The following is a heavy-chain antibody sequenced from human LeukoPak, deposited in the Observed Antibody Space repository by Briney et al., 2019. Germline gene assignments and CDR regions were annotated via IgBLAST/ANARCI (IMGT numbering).Heavy chain of an antibody. Sequence: PGGSLRLTCAASGFTFSSYSMNWVRRAPGKGLEWVSSISSSSSYIYYADSVKGRFTISRDNAKNSLYLQMNSPRAEDTAVYYCARASGYNYFDYWGQGTLVTVSS. V-gene: IGHV3-21*01. CDR2: ISSSSSYI. D-gene: IGHD5-24*01. CDR3: ARASGYNYFDY. J-gene: IGHJ4*02. CDR1: GFTFSSYS.